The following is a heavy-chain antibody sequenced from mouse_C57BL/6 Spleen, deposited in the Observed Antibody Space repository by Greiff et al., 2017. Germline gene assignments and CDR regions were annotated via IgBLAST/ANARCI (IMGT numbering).Heavy chain of an antibody. CDR1: GYTFTSYW. V-gene: IGHV1-55*01. Sequence: VQLQQPGAELVKPGASVKMSCKASGYTFTSYWITWVKQRPGQGLEWIGDIYPGSGSTNYNEKFKSKATLTVDTSSSTAYMQLSSLTSEDSAVYYCARCGFITTGGFAYWGQGTLVTVSA. CDR3: ARCGFITTGGFAY. CDR2: IYPGSGST. J-gene: IGHJ3*01. D-gene: IGHD1-1*01.